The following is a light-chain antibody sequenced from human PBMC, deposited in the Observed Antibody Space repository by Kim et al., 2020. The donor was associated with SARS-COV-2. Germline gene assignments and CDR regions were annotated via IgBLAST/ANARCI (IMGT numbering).Light chain of an antibody. J-gene: IGKJ1*01. CDR2: AAS. V-gene: IGKV1-27*01. CDR1: QGINND. CDR3: QKYNGAPWT. Sequence: DIQMTQSPYSLSASVGDRVTITCRASQGINNDLAWYQQKPGKVPKVLIYAASALQSGVPSRFSGSGSGTDFTLTISSLQPEDVGTYYCQKYNGAPWTFGQGTKVDIK.